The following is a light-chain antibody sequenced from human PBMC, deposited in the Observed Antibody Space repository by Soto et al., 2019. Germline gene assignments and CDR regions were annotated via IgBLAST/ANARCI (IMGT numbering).Light chain of an antibody. CDR1: SSDVGGYNH. Sequence: QSVRTQPASVSGSPGQSITISYTGTSSDVGGYNHVSWYQQHPGKAPKLMIYEVSNRPSGVSNRFSGSKSGNTASLTISGLQAEDEADYYCSSYTSTNTYVFGTGTKVTVL. V-gene: IGLV2-14*01. CDR2: EVS. CDR3: SSYTSTNTYV. J-gene: IGLJ1*01.